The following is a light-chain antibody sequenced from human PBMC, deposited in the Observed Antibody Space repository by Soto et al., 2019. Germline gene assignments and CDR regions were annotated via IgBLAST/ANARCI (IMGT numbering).Light chain of an antibody. CDR1: QSVSSTY. CDR3: QPHLNSPFT. J-gene: IGKJ2*01. Sequence: EVVLVQSPGTLSLSPGERATLSCRASQSVSSTYLAWYQQKPGQAPRLLIYGASSRAAGIPDRFSGSVSGTEFTLTISGLEPEDFAVYYCQPHLNSPFTFGLGTNLEIK. V-gene: IGKV3-20*01. CDR2: GAS.